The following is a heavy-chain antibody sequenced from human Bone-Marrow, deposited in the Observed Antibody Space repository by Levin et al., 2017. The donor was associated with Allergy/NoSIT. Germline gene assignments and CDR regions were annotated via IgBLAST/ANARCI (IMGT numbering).Heavy chain of an antibody. V-gene: IGHV4-38-2*01. D-gene: IGHD2-8*02. CDR2: IYHTGST. CDR3: ARSLGYCPGGVCYEVGYFDY. J-gene: IGHJ4*02. CDR1: GSSLSSTHY. Sequence: SETLSLTCAVSGSSLSSTHYWGWIRQPPGKGLEWIGSIYHTGSTSYNPSLKSRTTISLDTSKNLFSLNLTSVTAADTAVYYCARSLGYCPGGVCYEVGYFDYWGQGTLVTVSS.